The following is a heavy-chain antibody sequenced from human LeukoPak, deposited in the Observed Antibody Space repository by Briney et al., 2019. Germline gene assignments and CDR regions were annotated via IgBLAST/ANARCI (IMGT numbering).Heavy chain of an antibody. J-gene: IGHJ4*02. CDR2: INPNTGNP. V-gene: IGHV7-4-1*02. CDR3: AIDQPVAGVSNFDS. Sequence: ASVNVSCKASGYTFTRYAMNWLRQAPGQGLEWMGWINPNTGNPTYAQASTGRFVFSLDTSVSTAYLQISSLNTEDTAVYYCAIDQPVAGVSNFDSWGQGTLVTVSS. D-gene: IGHD6-19*01. CDR1: GYTFTRYA.